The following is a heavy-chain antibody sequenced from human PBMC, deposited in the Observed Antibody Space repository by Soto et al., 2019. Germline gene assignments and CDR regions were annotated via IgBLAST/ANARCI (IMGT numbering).Heavy chain of an antibody. CDR2: ISSSSSTI. Sequence: GGSLRLSCAASGFTFSSYSMNWVRQAPGKGLEWVSYISSSSSTIYYADSVKGRFTISRDNAKNSLYLQMNSLRAEDTAVYYCARDRPLNYYYYYMDVWGKGTTVTVSS. V-gene: IGHV3-48*01. J-gene: IGHJ6*03. CDR1: GFTFSSYS. CDR3: ARDRPLNYYYYYMDV.